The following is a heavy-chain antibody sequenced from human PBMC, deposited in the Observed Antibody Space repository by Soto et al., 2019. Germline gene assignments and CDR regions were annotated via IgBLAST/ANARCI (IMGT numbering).Heavy chain of an antibody. CDR1: GFIFNSYR. D-gene: IGHD6-19*01. Sequence: GGALRLSCAASGFIFNSYRMHWGRQVPGKGLVWVSSINSDGSSISYADSVKGRFTISRDSAKNTLYLQMNSLRAEDTAVYHCARVPNTSGGAPAYWGQGTLVTVSS. CDR2: INSDGSSI. V-gene: IGHV3-74*01. J-gene: IGHJ4*02. CDR3: ARVPNTSGGAPAY.